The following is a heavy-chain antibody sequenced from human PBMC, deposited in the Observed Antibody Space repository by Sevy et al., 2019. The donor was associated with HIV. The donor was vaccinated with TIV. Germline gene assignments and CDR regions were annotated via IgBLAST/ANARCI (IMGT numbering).Heavy chain of an antibody. D-gene: IGHD6-19*01. J-gene: IGHJ1*01. CDR3: AKDGGSGSGPRAEYFHH. V-gene: IGHV3-9*01. Sequence: GGSLRLSCAASGFSFDDYAMHWVRQAPGKGLEWVSGISWNSAFIGYADSVKGRYTISRDNAKNSLYLQINSLKPEDTAFYYCAKDGGSGSGPRAEYFHHWGQGTLVTVSS. CDR2: ISWNSAFI. CDR1: GFSFDDYA.